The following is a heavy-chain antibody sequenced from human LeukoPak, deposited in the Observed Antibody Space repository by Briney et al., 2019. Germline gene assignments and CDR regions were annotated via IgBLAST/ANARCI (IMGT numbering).Heavy chain of an antibody. Sequence: GASVKVSCKATSRISWVRQALGQGLGWMGWIGSYGGDTYYAQKFQGRVTVTTDTSTSTVYMELRSLRSDDTAVYYCARDLWNFYDDSGYYRDFDSWGQGTLVTVSS. CDR3: ARDLWNFYDDSGYYRDFDS. D-gene: IGHD3-22*01. J-gene: IGHJ5*01. CDR1: TSR. CDR2: IGSYGGDT. V-gene: IGHV1-18*01.